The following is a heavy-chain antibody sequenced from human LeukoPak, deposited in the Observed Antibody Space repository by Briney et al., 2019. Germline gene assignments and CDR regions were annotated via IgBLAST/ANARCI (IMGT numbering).Heavy chain of an antibody. J-gene: IGHJ4*02. CDR3: ARVAGYCGGDCDPDDY. CDR1: GYTFTSYG. CDR2: ISAYNGNT. V-gene: IGHV1-18*01. D-gene: IGHD2-21*02. Sequence: ASVKVSCMASGYTFTSYGISWVRQAPGQGLEWMGWISAYNGNTNYAQKLQGRVTMTTDTSTSTAYMELRSLRSDDTAVYYCARVAGYCGGDCDPDDYWGQGTLVTVSS.